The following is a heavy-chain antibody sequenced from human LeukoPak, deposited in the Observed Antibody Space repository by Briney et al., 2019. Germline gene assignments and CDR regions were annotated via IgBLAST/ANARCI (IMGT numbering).Heavy chain of an antibody. D-gene: IGHD2-15*01. J-gene: IGHJ5*02. V-gene: IGHV4-4*02. CDR3: AGHGYCSGGSCYSSHLGPFDP. CDR1: GGSISSSNW. Sequence: PSETLSLTCAVSGGSISSSNWWSWVRQPPGKGLEWIGEIYHSGSTNYNPSLKSRVTISVDKSKNQFSLKLSSVTAADTAVYYCAGHGYCSGGSCYSSHLGPFDPWGQGTLVTVSS. CDR2: IYHSGST.